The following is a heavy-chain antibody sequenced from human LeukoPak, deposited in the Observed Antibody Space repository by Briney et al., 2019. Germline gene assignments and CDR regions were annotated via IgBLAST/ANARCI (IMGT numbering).Heavy chain of an antibody. CDR1: GFTFSSYA. D-gene: IGHD5-18*01. J-gene: IGHJ4*02. V-gene: IGHV3-64*01. CDR2: ISSNGGST. CDR3: ARARHTAMASPLDLRY. Sequence: GGSLRLSCAASGFTFSSYAMHWVRQAPGKGLEYVSAISSNGGSTYYANSVKGRFTISRDNSKNTLYLQMGSLRAEDMAVYYCARARHTAMASPLDLRYWGQGTLVTVSS.